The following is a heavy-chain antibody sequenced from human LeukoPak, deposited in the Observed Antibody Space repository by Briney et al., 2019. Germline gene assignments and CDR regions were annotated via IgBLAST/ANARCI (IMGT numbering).Heavy chain of an antibody. Sequence: SETLSLTCAVYGRSFSGYYWTWIRQTPGKGLEWIGEINHSGITDYNPSLRSRVTISGDTSKNQVSLKLSSVTAADTAIYYGARAVIVVAAATQRNWFDPWGQGTLVTVSS. D-gene: IGHD2-15*01. V-gene: IGHV4-34*01. CDR3: ARAVIVVAAATQRNWFDP. J-gene: IGHJ5*02. CDR2: INHSGIT. CDR1: GRSFSGYY.